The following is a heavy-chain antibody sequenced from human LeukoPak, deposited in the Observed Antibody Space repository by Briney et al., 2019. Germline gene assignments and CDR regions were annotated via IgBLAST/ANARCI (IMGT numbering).Heavy chain of an antibody. CDR1: GYSITNYY. CDR2: IYFSGST. Sequence: SETLSLTCSVSGYSITNYYWSWVRQPPGKGLEWIGYIYFSGSTKYNPSLKSRVTISVDTSKNQFSLKLSSVTPADTAVYYCARTVPLSYYYDSSGYYYNYWGQGTLVTVSS. J-gene: IGHJ4*02. D-gene: IGHD3-22*01. CDR3: ARTVPLSYYYDSSGYYYNY. V-gene: IGHV4-59*01.